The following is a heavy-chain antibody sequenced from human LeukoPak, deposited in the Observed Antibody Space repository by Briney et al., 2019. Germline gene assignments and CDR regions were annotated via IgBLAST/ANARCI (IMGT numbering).Heavy chain of an antibody. CDR3: SRKAGTVGSLNCGVDY. CDR1: GYTFSSYD. J-gene: IGHJ4*02. D-gene: IGHD2-21*01. V-gene: IGHV1-18*01. CDR2: ISAYKGNT. Sequence: ASVKVSCKASGYTFSSYDISWVRQAPGQGLEWMGWISAYKGNTDYAQKFQGRVTMTTDTSTSTAYMELRSLRSDDTAVYYCSRKAGTVGSLNCGVDYWGQGTMVTVS.